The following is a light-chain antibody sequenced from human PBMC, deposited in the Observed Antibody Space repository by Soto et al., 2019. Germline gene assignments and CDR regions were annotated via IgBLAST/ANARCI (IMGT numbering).Light chain of an antibody. CDR1: QSISDT. J-gene: IGKJ4*01. V-gene: IGKV3-15*01. CDR3: QQRSNWPPT. Sequence: EKVSTQSPATLSVSPGGRATLSCRASQSISDTLAWYQQKPGQAPRLLIHGASTRATGFPARFSGSGSGTDFTLTISRLEHEDFAVYYCQQRSNWPPTFGGGTKVDIK. CDR2: GAS.